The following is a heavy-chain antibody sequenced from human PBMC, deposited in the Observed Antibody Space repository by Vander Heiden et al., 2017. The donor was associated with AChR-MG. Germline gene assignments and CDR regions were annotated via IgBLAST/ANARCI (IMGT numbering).Heavy chain of an antibody. CDR2: ISSSGSTI. J-gene: IGHJ5*02. CDR1: GFTFRDYL. D-gene: IGHD3-10*01. CDR3: AGHGEVSIGASGRSQGWFDP. Sequence: QLQLVEPGGGLVKPGGSVLLTCPASGFTFRDYLMTGIRRAAGKGLEWVAYISSSGSTIYYADYVKGRFTIARDNAKNSLYLQRSRMRAEQTAVYYCAGHGEVSIGASGRSQGWFDPWGQGTLVTVSS. V-gene: IGHV3-11*01.